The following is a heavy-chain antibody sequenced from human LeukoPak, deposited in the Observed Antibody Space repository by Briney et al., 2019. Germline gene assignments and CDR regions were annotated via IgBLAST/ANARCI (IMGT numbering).Heavy chain of an antibody. CDR2: TRNKDNSYTT. CDR3: ARVNGDYYYYMDV. CDR1: GFTFSDHY. D-gene: IGHD2-8*01. V-gene: IGHV3-72*01. Sequence: LPGGSLRLSCAASGFTFSDHYMDWVRQAPGKGLEWVGRTRNKDNSYTTEYAASVKGRFTISRDDSKNALYLQMNSLKTEDTAVYYCARVNGDYYYYMDVWGKGTTVTVSS. J-gene: IGHJ6*03.